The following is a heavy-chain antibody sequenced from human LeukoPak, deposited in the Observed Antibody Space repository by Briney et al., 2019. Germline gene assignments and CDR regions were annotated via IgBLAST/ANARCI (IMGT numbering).Heavy chain of an antibody. J-gene: IGHJ4*02. Sequence: GGSLRLSCATSGFTFSSYAMSWVRQAPGKGLEWVSGIGASGGSTYYADSVKGRFTISRDNSKNTLYLQMNSLRTEDTAVYYCAKAEGYDILTGLHYWGQGTLVTVSS. CDR3: AKAEGYDILTGLHY. CDR1: GFTFSSYA. V-gene: IGHV3-23*01. CDR2: IGASGGST. D-gene: IGHD3-9*01.